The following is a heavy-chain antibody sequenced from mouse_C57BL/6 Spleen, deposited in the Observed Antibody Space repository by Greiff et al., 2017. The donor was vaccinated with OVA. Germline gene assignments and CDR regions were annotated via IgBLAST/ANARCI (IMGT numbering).Heavy chain of an antibody. CDR1: GFNIKDDY. CDR3: TTLPNYYAMDY. CDR2: IDPENGDT. Sequence: EVKLMESGAELVRPGASVKLSCTASGFNIKDDYMHWVKQRPEQGLEWIGWIDPENGDTEYASKFQGKATITADTSSNTAYLQLSSLTSEDTAVYYCTTLPNYYAMDYWGQGTSVTVSS. J-gene: IGHJ4*01. V-gene: IGHV14-4*01.